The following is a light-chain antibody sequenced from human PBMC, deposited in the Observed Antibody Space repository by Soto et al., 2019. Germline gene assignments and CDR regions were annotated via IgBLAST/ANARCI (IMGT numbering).Light chain of an antibody. CDR3: QQYGNSPLIT. CDR2: KVS. V-gene: IGKV2-24*01. Sequence: EIVMTQTPLSLPVTLGQAASISCRSSQSLVHSDGNTYLSWLQQRPGQPPRLLIYKVSDRFSGVPDRFSGSGAGTDFTLTINRVEAEDVGVYYCQQYGNSPLITFGQGTRLEIK. J-gene: IGKJ5*01. CDR1: QSLVHSDGNTY.